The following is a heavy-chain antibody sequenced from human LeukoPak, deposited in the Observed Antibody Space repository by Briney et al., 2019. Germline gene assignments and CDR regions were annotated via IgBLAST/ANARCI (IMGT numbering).Heavy chain of an antibody. CDR1: GFTFSSYS. CDR3: ARGYDILTGHIDY. CDR2: ISSSSSYI. V-gene: IGHV3-21*01. J-gene: IGHJ4*02. Sequence: PGGSLRLSCAASGFTFSSYSMNWLRQAPGKGLEWVSSISSSSSYIYYADSVKGRFTISRDNPKNSLYLQMNSLRAEDTAVYYCARGYDILTGHIDYWGQGTLVTVSS. D-gene: IGHD3-9*01.